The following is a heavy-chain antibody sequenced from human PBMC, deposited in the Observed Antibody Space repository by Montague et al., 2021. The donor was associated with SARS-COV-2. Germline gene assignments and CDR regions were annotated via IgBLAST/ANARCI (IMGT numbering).Heavy chain of an antibody. D-gene: IGHD4-23*01. Sequence: SETLSLTCTVSGGSISSRSYYWGWIRQPPGKGLEWIGSIYYSGSTXYNPSLKSRVTISVDTSKNQFSLKLSSVTAADTAVYYCARLRGDYDGTYDTFDIWGQGTMVTVSS. V-gene: IGHV4-39*01. CDR3: ARLRGDYDGTYDTFDI. CDR2: IYYSGST. J-gene: IGHJ3*02. CDR1: GGSISSRSYY.